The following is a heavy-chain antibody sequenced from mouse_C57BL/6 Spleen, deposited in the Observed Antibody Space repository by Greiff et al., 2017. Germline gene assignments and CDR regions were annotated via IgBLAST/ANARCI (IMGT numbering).Heavy chain of an antibody. Sequence: EVQLQQSGPVLVKPGASVKMSCKASGYTFTDYYMNWVKQSHGKSLEWIGVINPYNGGTSYNQKFKGKATLTVDKSSSTAYMELNSLTSEDSAVYYCARKDLAWFAYWGQGTLVTVSA. CDR3: ARKDLAWFAY. J-gene: IGHJ3*01. V-gene: IGHV1-19*01. CDR2: INPYNGGT. CDR1: GYTFTDYY.